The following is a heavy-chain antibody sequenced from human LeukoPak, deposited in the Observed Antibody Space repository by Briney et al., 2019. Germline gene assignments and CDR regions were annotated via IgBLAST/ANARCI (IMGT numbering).Heavy chain of an antibody. CDR3: AINGEGYSYGYGY. D-gene: IGHD5-18*01. J-gene: IGHJ4*02. Sequence: GGSLRLSCAASGFTLSSYGMHWVRQAPAKGLEWVAVTSYEGSNKLLAVSVKGRFTTSRDNSKHTLYLQMTSLRAEYTAVYYCAINGEGYSYGYGYWRQGTLVTVSS. V-gene: IGHV3-30*03. CDR2: TSYEGSNK. CDR1: GFTLSSYG.